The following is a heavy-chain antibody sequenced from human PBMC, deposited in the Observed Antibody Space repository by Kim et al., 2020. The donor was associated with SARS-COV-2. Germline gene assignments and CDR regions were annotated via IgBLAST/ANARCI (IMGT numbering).Heavy chain of an antibody. CDR2: IYYSGST. J-gene: IGHJ3*02. CDR1: GGSISSSSYY. CDR3: ARPGYSYDDAFDI. Sequence: SETLSLTSTVSGGSISSSSYYWGWIRQPPGKGLEWIGSIYYSGSTYYNPSLKSRVTISVDTSKNQFSLKLSSVTAADTAVYYCARPGYSYDDAFDIWGQGTMVTVSS. V-gene: IGHV4-39*01. D-gene: IGHD5-18*01.